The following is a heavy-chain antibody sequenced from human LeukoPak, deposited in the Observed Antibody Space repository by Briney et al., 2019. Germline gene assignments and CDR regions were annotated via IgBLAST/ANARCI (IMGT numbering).Heavy chain of an antibody. CDR2: IYSGGST. V-gene: IGHV4-61*02. J-gene: IGHJ6*03. CDR1: GGSISSGSYY. CDR3: AGDFNYYYMDV. Sequence: SETLSLTCTVSGGSISSGSYYWSWIRQPAGKGLEWIGRIYSGGSTIYNPPLKTRVTISEDTSKNQFSLRLSSVTAADTAVYYCAGDFNYYYMDVWGKGTTVTISS.